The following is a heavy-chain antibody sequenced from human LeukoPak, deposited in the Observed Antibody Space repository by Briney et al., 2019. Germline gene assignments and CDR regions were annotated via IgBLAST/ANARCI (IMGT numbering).Heavy chain of an antibody. CDR1: GFTFSSYG. CDR3: AKDGGSGAYYFDC. D-gene: IGHD3-10*01. Sequence: GGSLRLSCAASGFTFSSYGMHWVRQAPGKGLEWVAVISYDGSNKYYADSVQGRFTISRDNSKDTLYLQMNSLRTEDTAVYYCAKDGGSGAYYFDCWGRGTLVTVSS. V-gene: IGHV3-30*18. J-gene: IGHJ4*02. CDR2: ISYDGSNK.